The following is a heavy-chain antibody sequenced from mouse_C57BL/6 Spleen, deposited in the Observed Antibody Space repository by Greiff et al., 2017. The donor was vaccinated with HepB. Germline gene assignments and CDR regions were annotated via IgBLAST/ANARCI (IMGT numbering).Heavy chain of an antibody. J-gene: IGHJ4*01. D-gene: IGHD1-1*01. CDR2: IYPRSGNT. Sequence: VQVVESGAELARPGASVKLSCKASGYTFTSYGISWVKQRTGQGLEWIGEIYPRSGNTYYNEKFKGKATLTADKSSSTAYMELRSLTSEDSAVYFCARVAITTVVATNAMDYWGQGTSVSVSS. CDR1: GYTFTSYG. CDR3: ARVAITTVVATNAMDY. V-gene: IGHV1-81*01.